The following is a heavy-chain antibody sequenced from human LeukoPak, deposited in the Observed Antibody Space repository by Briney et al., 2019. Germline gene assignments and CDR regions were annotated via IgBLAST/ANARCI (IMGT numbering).Heavy chain of an antibody. CDR1: GASVSSGSYY. Sequence: SSETLSLTCTVSGASVSSGSYYWSWIRQPPGKGLEWIGYIYYSGSTNYNPSLKSRVTISVDTSKNQFSLKLSSVTAAGTAVYYCAGGSRGYTYGWGQGTLVTVSS. J-gene: IGHJ4*02. CDR3: AGGSRGYTYG. CDR2: IYYSGST. D-gene: IGHD5-18*01. V-gene: IGHV4-61*01.